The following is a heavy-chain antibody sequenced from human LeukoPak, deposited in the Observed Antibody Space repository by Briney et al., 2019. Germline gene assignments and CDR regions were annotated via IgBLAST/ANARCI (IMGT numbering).Heavy chain of an antibody. D-gene: IGHD5-12*01. J-gene: IGHJ4*02. V-gene: IGHV4-4*02. CDR1: GGTISSSKW. CDR2: IYHGGST. CDR3: AISVAKKFDY. Sequence: PSETLSLTCAVSGGTISSSKWWNSVREPPGRGLQWIGGIYHGGSTHYKPSLRSRLTISVDKSKNQFSLTLSSVTAADTAGYYWAISVAKKFDYWGQGTLVTVSS.